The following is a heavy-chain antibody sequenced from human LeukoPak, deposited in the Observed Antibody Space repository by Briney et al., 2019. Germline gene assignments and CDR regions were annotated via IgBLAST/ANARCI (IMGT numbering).Heavy chain of an antibody. Sequence: GGSLRLSCAASGFTFSSYSMNWVRQAPGKGLEWVSSISSSSSYIYYADSVKGRFTISRDNAKNSLYLQMNSLRAEDTAVYYCARRSSSWYGIDYWGQGTLVTVSS. CDR2: ISSSSSYI. CDR1: GFTFSSYS. V-gene: IGHV3-21*01. D-gene: IGHD6-13*01. CDR3: ARRSSSWYGIDY. J-gene: IGHJ4*02.